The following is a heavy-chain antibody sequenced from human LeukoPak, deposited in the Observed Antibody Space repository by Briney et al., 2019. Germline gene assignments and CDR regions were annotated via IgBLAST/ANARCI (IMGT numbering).Heavy chain of an antibody. V-gene: IGHV1-69*04. D-gene: IGHD6-19*01. CDR1: GGTFSSYA. CDR3: ARVDSSGWPDY. Sequence: GASVKVSCKASGGTFSSYAISWVRQAPGQGLEWMGRIIPILGIANYAQKFQGRVTITADKSTSTAYMELSSLRSEDTAVYYCARVDSSGWPDYWGQGTLVNVSS. J-gene: IGHJ4*02. CDR2: IIPILGIA.